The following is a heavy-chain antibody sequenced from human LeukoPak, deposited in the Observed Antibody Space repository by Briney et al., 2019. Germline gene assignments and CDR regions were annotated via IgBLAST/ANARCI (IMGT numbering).Heavy chain of an antibody. CDR3: ARGTSGSYIYYYYYYGMDV. D-gene: IGHD1-26*01. Sequence: GGSLRLSCAASGFTVSSNYMSWVRQAPGKGLEWVSVIYSGGSTYYADSVKGRFTISRDNSKNTLYLQMNSLRAEDTAVYYCARGTSGSYIYYYYYYGMDVWGQGTTVTVSS. J-gene: IGHJ6*02. CDR2: IYSGGST. V-gene: IGHV3-66*01. CDR1: GFTVSSNY.